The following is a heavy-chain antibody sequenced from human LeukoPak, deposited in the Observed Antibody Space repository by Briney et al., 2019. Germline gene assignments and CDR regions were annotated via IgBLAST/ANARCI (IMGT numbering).Heavy chain of an antibody. CDR2: IYYSGST. CDR3: ARRIGSSGRRFDP. D-gene: IGHD6-6*01. J-gene: IGHJ5*02. Sequence: SETLSLTCAVSGGSISSSSHYWGWIRQPPGKGLEWIGSIYYSGSTYYNPSLKSRVTISVDTSKNQFSLKLSSVTAADTAVYYCARRIGSSGRRFDPWGQGTLVTVSS. V-gene: IGHV4-39*01. CDR1: GGSISSSSHY.